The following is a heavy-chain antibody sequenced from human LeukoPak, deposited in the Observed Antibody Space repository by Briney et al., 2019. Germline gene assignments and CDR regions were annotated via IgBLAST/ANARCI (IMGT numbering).Heavy chain of an antibody. CDR2: ISHSGGNT. V-gene: IGHV3-48*01. CDR1: GFTFCGYI. CDR3: AKELSMVRGVIAHFDY. J-gene: IGHJ4*02. Sequence: GGALRLSRVDSGFTFCGYIMNWVREAPGKGLEWLSYISHSGGNTLYADSVRGRFSISRDNAKNSLYLQMNSLRAEDTALYYCAKELSMVRGVIAHFDYWGQGTLVTVSS. D-gene: IGHD3-10*01.